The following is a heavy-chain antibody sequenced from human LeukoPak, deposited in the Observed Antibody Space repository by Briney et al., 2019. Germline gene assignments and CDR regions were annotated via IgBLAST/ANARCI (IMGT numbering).Heavy chain of an antibody. D-gene: IGHD6-19*01. V-gene: IGHV3-64D*06. CDR1: GYTFSGHA. Sequence: GGSLRLSCSASGYTFSGHAMHWARLAPGEGLEYVSAISNNGDSTYYADSVKGRFSTSRDNSKNTLYLQMSSLRAEDTAVYYCARGSHSSAWCYSDYWGQGTLVTVSS. CDR3: ARGSHSSAWCYSDY. J-gene: IGHJ4*02. CDR2: ISNNGDST.